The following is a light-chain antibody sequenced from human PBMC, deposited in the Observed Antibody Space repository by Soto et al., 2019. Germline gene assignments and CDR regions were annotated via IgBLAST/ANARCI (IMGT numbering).Light chain of an antibody. Sequence: QSVLTHPASVSGSPGQSITISFTGTSSDVGGYNYVSWYQHHPGKAPKLMIYEVSNRPSGVSYRFSGSKSGNTASLTISGLQAEDEADYYCNSYTGSGIVFGTGTKVTVL. V-gene: IGLV2-14*01. CDR2: EVS. J-gene: IGLJ1*01. CDR3: NSYTGSGIV. CDR1: SSDVGGYNY.